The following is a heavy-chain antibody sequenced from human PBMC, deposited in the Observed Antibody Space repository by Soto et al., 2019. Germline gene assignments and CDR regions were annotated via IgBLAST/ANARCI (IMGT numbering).Heavy chain of an antibody. Sequence: DVQLLESGGGLTQPGRSLRLSCAGSGFSVATKYMNWVRQAPGKGLEWVSVIYPGGNTYYTDSVKGRFIISRDDSKNTLYLQMTRLTAEDSAVYYCAGESYYYDSGTYGWFDPWGQGTLVTVSS. CDR1: GFSVATKY. CDR3: AGESYYYDSGTYGWFDP. CDR2: IYPGGNT. D-gene: IGHD3-10*01. J-gene: IGHJ5*02. V-gene: IGHV3-53*01.